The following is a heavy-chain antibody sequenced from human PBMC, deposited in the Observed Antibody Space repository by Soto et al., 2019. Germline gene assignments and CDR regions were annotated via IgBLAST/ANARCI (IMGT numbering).Heavy chain of an antibody. CDR1: GFTFSTYW. CDR2: INSDGSTT. J-gene: IGHJ6*02. Sequence: EVQLVESGGGLVQPGGSLRLSCAASGFTFSTYWMHWVRQAPGKGLVWVSRINSDGSTTNYADSVKGRFTISRDNPKNTLYLHMNSVRAEDPAVYSCARDAYYGMGVWGQGTTVTVSS. V-gene: IGHV3-74*01. CDR3: ARDAYYGMGV.